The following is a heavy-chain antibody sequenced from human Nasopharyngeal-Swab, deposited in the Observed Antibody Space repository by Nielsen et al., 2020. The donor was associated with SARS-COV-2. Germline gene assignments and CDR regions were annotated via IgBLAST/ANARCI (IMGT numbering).Heavy chain of an antibody. CDR3: VKEGCSGGSCSLYFDY. CDR2: ISSNGGST. V-gene: IGHV3-64D*06. J-gene: IGHJ4*02. D-gene: IGHD2-15*01. Sequence: GVLKISCSASGFTFSSYAMHWVRQAPGKGLEYVSAISSNGGSTYYADSVKGRFTISRDNSKNTLYLQMSSLRAEDTAVYYCVKEGCSGGSCSLYFDYWGQGTLVTVSS. CDR1: GFTFSSYA.